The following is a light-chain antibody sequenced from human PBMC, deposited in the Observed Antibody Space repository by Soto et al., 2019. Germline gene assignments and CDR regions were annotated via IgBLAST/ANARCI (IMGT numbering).Light chain of an antibody. CDR2: EVS. CDR1: NSDIGSYTA. J-gene: IGLJ1*01. Sequence: QSALTQPASVSGSPGQSITISCTGTNSDIGSYTAVSWYQQHPGKAPKLMIYEVSNRPSGVSNHFSGSKSGNMASLTISGLQAEDEADYYCSSYTSSSTLVFGTGTKLTVL. V-gene: IGLV2-14*01. CDR3: SSYTSSSTLV.